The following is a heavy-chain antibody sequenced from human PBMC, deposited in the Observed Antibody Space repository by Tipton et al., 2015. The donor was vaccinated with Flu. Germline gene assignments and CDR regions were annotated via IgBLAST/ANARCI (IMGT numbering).Heavy chain of an antibody. Sequence: QLVQSGAEVKKPGESLKISCKGSGYSFTSYWIGWVRQMPGKGLEWMGIIYPGDSDTRYSPSFQGQVTISADKSISTAYLQWSSLKASDTAMYYCATGGLRYGCWATVSRYYFDYWGQGTLVTVSS. V-gene: IGHV5-51*03. CDR2: IYPGDSDT. CDR1: GYSFTSYW. D-gene: IGHD4-17*01. CDR3: ATGGLRYGCWATVSRYYFDY. J-gene: IGHJ4*02.